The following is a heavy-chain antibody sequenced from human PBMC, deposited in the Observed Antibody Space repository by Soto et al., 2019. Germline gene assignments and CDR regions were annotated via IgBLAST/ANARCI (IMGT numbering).Heavy chain of an antibody. CDR3: ASLNSGGSASFDI. Sequence: PSHTLSLTCVISGDSVSSNSVTWSWIRQSPSRGLEWLGRTYYRSKWYNNYAVSVKSRITINPDTSKNQFSLQLNSVSPEDTAVYYRASLNSGGSASFDIWGLWTMVTVS. CDR2: TYYRSKWYN. D-gene: IGHD2-15*01. V-gene: IGHV6-1*01. J-gene: IGHJ3*02. CDR1: GDSVSSNSVT.